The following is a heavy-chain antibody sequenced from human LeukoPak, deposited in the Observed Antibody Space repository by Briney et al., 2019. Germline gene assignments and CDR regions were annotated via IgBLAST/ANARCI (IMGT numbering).Heavy chain of an antibody. CDR3: ASGPHDYGDYVGAFDI. Sequence: PGGSLRLSCAASGFTVSSNYMSWVRQAPGKGLEWVSVICSGGSTYYADSVKGRFTISRDNSKNTLYLQMNSLRAEDTAVYYCASGPHDYGDYVGAFDIWGQGTMVTVSS. V-gene: IGHV3-53*01. CDR2: ICSGGST. CDR1: GFTVSSNY. D-gene: IGHD4-17*01. J-gene: IGHJ3*02.